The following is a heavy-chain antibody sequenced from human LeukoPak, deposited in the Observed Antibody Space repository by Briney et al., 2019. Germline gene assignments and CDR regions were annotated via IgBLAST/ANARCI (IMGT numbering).Heavy chain of an antibody. CDR2: IYPGDSDT. Sequence: GESLKISCKGFGYRFTNYWIGWVRQMPGKGLEWMGIIYPGDSDTRYSPSFQGQVTIAADKSISTAYLQWSSLKASDTAMYYCAIYSDTYYFDHWGQGTLVTVSS. J-gene: IGHJ4*02. D-gene: IGHD1-26*01. CDR1: GYRFTNYW. CDR3: AIYSDTYYFDH. V-gene: IGHV5-51*01.